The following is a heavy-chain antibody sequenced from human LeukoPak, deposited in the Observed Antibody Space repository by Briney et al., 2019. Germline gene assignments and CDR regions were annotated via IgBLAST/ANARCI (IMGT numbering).Heavy chain of an antibody. Sequence: GGSLRLSCAASGFTFSSYSMNWVRQAPGKGLEWVSSISSSSSYIYYADSVKGRFTISRDNAKNSLYLQMNSLRAEDTAVYYCATIVGANAFDIWGQGTMVTVSS. J-gene: IGHJ3*02. CDR2: ISSSSSYI. V-gene: IGHV3-21*01. CDR3: ATIVGANAFDI. CDR1: GFTFSSYS. D-gene: IGHD1-26*01.